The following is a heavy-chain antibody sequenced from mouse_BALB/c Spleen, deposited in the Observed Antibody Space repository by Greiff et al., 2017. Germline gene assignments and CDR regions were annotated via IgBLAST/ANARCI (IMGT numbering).Heavy chain of an antibody. J-gene: IGHJ2*01. Sequence: VQLKESGPGLVKPSQSLSLTCTVTGYSITSDYAWNWIRQFPGNKLEWMGYISYSGSTSYNPSLKSRISITRDTSKNQFFLQLNSVTTEDTATYYCARYDYDGYFDYWGQGTTLTVSS. D-gene: IGHD2-4*01. CDR2: ISYSGST. V-gene: IGHV3-2*02. CDR3: ARYDYDGYFDY. CDR1: GYSITSDYA.